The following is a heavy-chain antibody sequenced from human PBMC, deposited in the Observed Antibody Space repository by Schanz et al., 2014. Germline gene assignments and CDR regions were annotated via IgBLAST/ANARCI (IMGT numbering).Heavy chain of an antibody. D-gene: IGHD3-10*01. CDR3: VREDMVRGIRAFDI. CDR1: GFTFRGHA. CDR2: TSTDGTKT. Sequence: VQLVESGGGLVKPGRSLRLSCAASGFTFRGHAMHWVRQAPGQGLEKVAVTSTDGTKTYYADSVKGRFTISRDNAKNSLFLQMNSLTAEDTAVYYCVREDMVRGIRAFDIWGQGTMVTVSS. J-gene: IGHJ3*02. V-gene: IGHV3-30*04.